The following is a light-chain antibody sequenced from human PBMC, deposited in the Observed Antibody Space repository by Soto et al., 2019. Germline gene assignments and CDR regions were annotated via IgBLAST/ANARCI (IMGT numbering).Light chain of an antibody. V-gene: IGLV1-51*02. Sequence: QSVLTQPPSMSAAPGQTVTISCSGGSSNIGANFVSWYQHLPGTAPQLLIYENNKRPSGIPDRFSGSKSGTSATLGITGLQTGDETDYYCGTWDSALSAGVFGGGTKLTVL. J-gene: IGLJ3*02. CDR3: GTWDSALSAGV. CDR1: SSNIGANF. CDR2: ENN.